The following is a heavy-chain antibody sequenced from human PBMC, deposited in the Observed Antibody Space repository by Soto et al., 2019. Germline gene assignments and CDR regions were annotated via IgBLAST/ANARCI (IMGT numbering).Heavy chain of an antibody. Sequence: SETLSLTCTVSGGSISSSSYYWGWIRQPPGKGLEWIGSIYYSGSTYYNPSLKSRVTISVDTSKNQFSLKLSSVTAADTAVYYCAITPDDYGDHTYFDYWGQGTLVTVSS. CDR3: AITPDDYGDHTYFDY. D-gene: IGHD4-17*01. J-gene: IGHJ4*02. CDR1: GGSISSSSYY. V-gene: IGHV4-39*01. CDR2: IYYSGST.